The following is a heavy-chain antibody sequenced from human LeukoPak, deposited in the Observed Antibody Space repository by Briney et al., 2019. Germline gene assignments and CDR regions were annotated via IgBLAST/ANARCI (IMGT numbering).Heavy chain of an antibody. J-gene: IGHJ4*02. Sequence: GGSLRLSCAASGFTFSSYTMNWVRQAPGKELEWVSSISSSSNYIYNADSVKGRFTISRDNAKNSVYLQMNSLRAEDTAVYYCARDGAAPGLYFDSWGQGTLVTVSS. V-gene: IGHV3-21*01. CDR1: GFTFSSYT. CDR2: ISSSSNYI. CDR3: ARDGAAPGLYFDS. D-gene: IGHD6-13*01.